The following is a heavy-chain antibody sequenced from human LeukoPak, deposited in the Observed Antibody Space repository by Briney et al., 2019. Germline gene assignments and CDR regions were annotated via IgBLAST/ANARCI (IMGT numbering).Heavy chain of an antibody. CDR1: GDSISSGAYY. CDR3: ARGVVATIRPYNWFDP. J-gene: IGHJ5*02. Sequence: SQTLSLTCTVSGDSISSGAYYWSWIRQHPGKGLEWIGYIYYSGSTYYNPSLKSRVTISVDTSKNQSSLKLSSVTAADTAVYYCARGVVATIRPYNWFDPWGQGTLVTVSS. D-gene: IGHD5-12*01. CDR2: IYYSGST. V-gene: IGHV4-31*03.